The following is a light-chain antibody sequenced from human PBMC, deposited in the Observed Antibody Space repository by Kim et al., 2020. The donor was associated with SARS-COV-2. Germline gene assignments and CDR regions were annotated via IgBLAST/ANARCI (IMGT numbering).Light chain of an antibody. J-gene: IGLJ3*02. CDR2: FDS. Sequence: SYELTQPPSVSVAPGDTARITCGGNNIGSEGVHWYQQKPGQAPVLLIYFDSDWLGIPERFSGSNSGNTATLTIKKVEPGDEADYYCQVWNSGSDQWVFGGGTQLTVL. CDR3: QVWNSGSDQWV. V-gene: IGLV3-21*04. CDR1: NIGSEG.